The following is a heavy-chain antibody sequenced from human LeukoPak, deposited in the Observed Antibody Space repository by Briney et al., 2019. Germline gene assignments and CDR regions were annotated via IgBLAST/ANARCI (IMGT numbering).Heavy chain of an antibody. D-gene: IGHD6-13*01. CDR1: GGSISSSSYY. J-gene: IGHJ4*02. Sequence: SETLSLTCTVSGGSISSSSYYWSWIRQPPGKGLEWIGYIYYSGSTNYNPSLKSRVTISVDTSKNQFSLKLTSVTAADTAVYYCATRQAAGPFDYWGQGTLVTVSS. CDR3: ATRQAAGPFDY. V-gene: IGHV4-61*01. CDR2: IYYSGST.